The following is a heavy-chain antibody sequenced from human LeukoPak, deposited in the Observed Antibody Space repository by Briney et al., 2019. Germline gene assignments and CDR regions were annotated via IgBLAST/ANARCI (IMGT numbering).Heavy chain of an antibody. CDR3: ARDRSVVVPAAIRKHFYWYFDL. D-gene: IGHD2-2*01. V-gene: IGHV1-46*01. CDR1: GYTFTSYY. Sequence: ASVKVSCKASGYTFTSYYMHWVRQAPGQGLEWMGIINPSGGSTSYAQKFQGRVTMTRDTSTSTVYMELSSLRSEDTAVYYCARDRSVVVPAAIRKHFYWYFDLWGRGTLVTVSS. CDR2: INPSGGST. J-gene: IGHJ2*01.